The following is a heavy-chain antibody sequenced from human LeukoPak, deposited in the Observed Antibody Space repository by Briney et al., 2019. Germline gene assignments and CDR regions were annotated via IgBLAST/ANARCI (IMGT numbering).Heavy chain of an antibody. CDR2: IYFSGST. V-gene: IGHV4-31*03. J-gene: IGHJ4*02. CDR3: ARVWKSDYGSPVDY. Sequence: SQTLSLTCTVSGGSISSGDYFWSWIRQHPGKGLEWIGHIYFSGSTYYNPSLKSRVTISVDTSKNQFSLRLSSVTAADTAVYYCARVWKSDYGSPVDYWGQGTLVTVSS. D-gene: IGHD4/OR15-4a*01. CDR1: GGSISSGDYF.